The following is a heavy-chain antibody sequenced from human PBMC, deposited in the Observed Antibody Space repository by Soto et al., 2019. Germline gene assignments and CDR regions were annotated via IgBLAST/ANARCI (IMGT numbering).Heavy chain of an antibody. CDR1: GGSVSSGGYY. D-gene: IGHD1-26*01. J-gene: IGHJ4*02. Sequence: QVQLQESGPGLVKPSQTLSLTCTVSGGSVSSGGYYWSWIRQPPGKGLEWIGYISYSGNTFYNPSLKSRVTISIDTSKNQFSLKLRSVTAADTALFYCARGSHYVYFFDNWGQGTLVTVSS. CDR2: ISYSGNT. V-gene: IGHV4-31*03. CDR3: ARGSHYVYFFDN.